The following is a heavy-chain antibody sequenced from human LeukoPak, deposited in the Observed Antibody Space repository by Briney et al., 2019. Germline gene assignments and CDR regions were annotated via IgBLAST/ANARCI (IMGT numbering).Heavy chain of an antibody. J-gene: IGHJ4*02. CDR3: ARDQDYGFDY. Sequence: PGGSLRLSCAASGFTFTEYSMNWVRQAPGKGLEWLSYIKPRNADIRYADSVKGRFTISRDNAKNSLFLHMNSLRDDDTAVYFCARDQDYGFDYWGQGTLVTVSS. D-gene: IGHD4-17*01. V-gene: IGHV3-48*02. CDR1: GFTFTEYS. CDR2: IKPRNADI.